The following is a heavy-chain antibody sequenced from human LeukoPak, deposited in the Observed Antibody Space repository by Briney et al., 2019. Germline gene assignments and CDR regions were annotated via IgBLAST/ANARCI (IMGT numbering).Heavy chain of an antibody. CDR2: ISGSGAST. V-gene: IGHV3-23*01. CDR3: AKRYCSSTSCFWRGGAFDY. CDR1: GFTFSSYA. Sequence: GGSLRLSCAASGFTFSSYAMSWVRQAPGKGLKWVSAISGSGASTYYADSVKGRFTISRDNSKNTLYLQMNSLRAEDTALYYCAKRYCSSTSCFWRGGAFDYWGQGTLVPVSS. J-gene: IGHJ4*02. D-gene: IGHD2-2*01.